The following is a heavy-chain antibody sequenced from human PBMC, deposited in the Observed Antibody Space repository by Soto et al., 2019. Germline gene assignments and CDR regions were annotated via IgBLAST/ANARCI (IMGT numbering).Heavy chain of an antibody. J-gene: IGHJ4*02. CDR2: ISGSGANT. CDR1: GFAFSNYN. CDR3: AKRPLSIITFDY. Sequence: PGGSLRLSCAASGFAFSNYNMTWVSQAPGKGLEWVSPISGSGANTFYADSVKGRFTISRDNSKNTLYLQMNSLRAEDMAVYYCAKRPLSIITFDYWGQGTLVTVSS. D-gene: IGHD3-16*01. V-gene: IGHV3-23*01.